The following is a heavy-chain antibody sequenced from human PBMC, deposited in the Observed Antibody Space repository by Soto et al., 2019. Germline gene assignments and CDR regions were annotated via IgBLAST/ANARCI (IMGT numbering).Heavy chain of an antibody. V-gene: IGHV4-34*01. J-gene: IGHJ4*02. D-gene: IGHD5-18*01. CDR2: VSHSVRS. Sequence: SETLSLTCDVYGGSFSGYYWSWIRQPPGKGLEWIGQVSHSVRSNYNPSLKSRVTISVDTSKNQFSLKLSSVTAADTAVYYCARDDVDTLRVGFDSWGPGTLVTVSS. CDR1: GGSFSGYY. CDR3: ARDDVDTLRVGFDS.